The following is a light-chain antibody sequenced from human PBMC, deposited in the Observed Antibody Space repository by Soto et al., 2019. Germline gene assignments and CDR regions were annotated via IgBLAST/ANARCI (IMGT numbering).Light chain of an antibody. J-gene: IGKJ1*01. V-gene: IGKV3-15*01. CDR2: RAS. CDR1: QNIESN. Sequence: MTHSPSAVSVSPGERAPFSCRDSQNIESNIARYQQRPEQAPRLLIYRASTRATGAPARFSGSGSGTEFTLTLSSLPSEDFAVYSRLQYHNLWAFGQGTKV. CDR3: LQYHNLWA.